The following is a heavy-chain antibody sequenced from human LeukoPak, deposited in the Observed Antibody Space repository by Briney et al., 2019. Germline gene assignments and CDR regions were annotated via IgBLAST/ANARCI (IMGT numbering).Heavy chain of an antibody. V-gene: IGHV3-21*01. D-gene: IGHD3-3*01. Sequence: GGSLRLSCAASGFTFSSYSMNWVRQAPGKGLEWVSSISSSSSYIYYADSAKGRFTISRDNAKNSLYPQMNGLRAEDTAVYYCARDPAAPLRLLEWLSYIDYWGQGTLVTVSS. CDR3: ARDPAAPLRLLEWLSYIDY. J-gene: IGHJ4*02. CDR1: GFTFSSYS. CDR2: ISSSSSYI.